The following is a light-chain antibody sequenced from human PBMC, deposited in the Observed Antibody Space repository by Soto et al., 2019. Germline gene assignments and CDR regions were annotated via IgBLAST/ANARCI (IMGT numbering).Light chain of an antibody. CDR2: DAS. J-gene: IGKJ4*01. V-gene: IGKV1-33*01. Sequence: DIQMTQSPSSLSASVGDRITITCQASQDITKYLNWYQQKHGKAPTLLIYDASNLQRGVPSRFSGSGSGTHFSLSISSLQPEDIATYYCQQSENGPLTFGGGTKVEIK. CDR3: QQSENGPLT. CDR1: QDITKY.